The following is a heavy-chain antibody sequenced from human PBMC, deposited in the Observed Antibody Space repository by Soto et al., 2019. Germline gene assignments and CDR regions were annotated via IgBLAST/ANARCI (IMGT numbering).Heavy chain of an antibody. CDR3: ARPRTSGVTQAYFDV. V-gene: IGHV4-39*01. Sequence: SETLCLTCTVTGDSISSRSYYWGWIRQPPGKGLEWIGSIYYSGSTYNNPSLRSRVSMSIDTSKDQFSLKRKSVTAAATALYFCARPRTSGVTQAYFDVWGTGSLVTVPQ. D-gene: IGHD2-21*02. J-gene: IGHJ4*02. CDR1: GDSISSRSYY. CDR2: IYYSGST.